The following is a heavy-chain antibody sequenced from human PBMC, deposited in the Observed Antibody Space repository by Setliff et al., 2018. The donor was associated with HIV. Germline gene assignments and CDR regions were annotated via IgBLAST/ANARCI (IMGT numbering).Heavy chain of an antibody. CDR2: IRIKNYRGTT. Sequence: PGGSLRLSCATSGFTFGEYPMGWFRQAPGKGLEWVSFIRIKNYRGTTEYAASVEGRFTISRDDSRGVAKNTVFLQMNSLRAGDTAVYYCARDLIQVGASPFGYWGRGTRVTVSS. J-gene: IGHJ4*02. V-gene: IGHV3-49*03. CDR3: ARDLIQVGASPFGY. D-gene: IGHD1-26*01. CDR1: GFTFGEYP.